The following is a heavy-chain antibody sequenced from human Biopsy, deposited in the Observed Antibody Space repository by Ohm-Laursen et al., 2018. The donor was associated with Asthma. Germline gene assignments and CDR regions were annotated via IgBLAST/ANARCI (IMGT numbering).Heavy chain of an antibody. CDR2: ISYDGRET. J-gene: IGHJ6*02. CDR1: GFRFPIYG. CDR3: TRDRFYNSVTSESFYYGVDV. Sequence: SLRLSCSASGFRFPIYGMHWVRQGPGKGPEWVALISYDGRETGYVDSVKGRFTISRDDFRNTVHLQMSSLRPEDSAVYYCTRDRFYNSVTSESFYYGVDVWGQGTTVTVSS. D-gene: IGHD2-21*02. V-gene: IGHV3-30*03.